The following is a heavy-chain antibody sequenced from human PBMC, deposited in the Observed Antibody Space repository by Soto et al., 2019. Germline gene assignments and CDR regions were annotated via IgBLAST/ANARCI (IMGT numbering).Heavy chain of an antibody. D-gene: IGHD6-6*01. J-gene: IGHJ6*02. CDR3: ARGKQLVRFYYYYVIDF. CDR1: GYTFTSYA. CDR2: INAGNGNT. V-gene: IGHV1-3*01. Sequence: ASVKVSCKASGYTFTSYAMHWVRQAPGQRLEWMGWINAGNGNTKYSQKFQGRVTITRDTSASTAYMELSSLRSEDTAVYYCARGKQLVRFYYYYVIDFWGQGTTVTGSS.